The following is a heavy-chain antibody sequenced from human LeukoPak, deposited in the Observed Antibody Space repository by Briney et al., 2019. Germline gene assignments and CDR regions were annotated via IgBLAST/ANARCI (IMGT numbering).Heavy chain of an antibody. V-gene: IGHV4-34*01. CDR1: GGSFSGYY. D-gene: IGHD3-10*01. J-gene: IGHJ6*02. CDR3: ARGVPPYYYGSGSFKGSYYYGMDV. CDR2: INHSGST. Sequence: SETLSLTCAVYGGSFSGYYWSWLRQPPGKGLEWFGEINHSGSTNYNPSLKSRVTISVDTSKNQFSLKLSSVTAADTAVYYCARGVPPYYYGSGSFKGSYYYGMDVWGQGTTVTVSS.